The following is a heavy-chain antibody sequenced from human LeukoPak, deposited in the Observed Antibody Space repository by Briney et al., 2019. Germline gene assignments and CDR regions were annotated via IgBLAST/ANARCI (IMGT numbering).Heavy chain of an antibody. CDR2: ISSSSTYI. CDR1: GFTFSSYS. D-gene: IGHD6-13*01. J-gene: IGHJ3*02. V-gene: IGHV3-21*01. CDR3: AREESSSSWYYAFDI. Sequence: GGSLRLSCAASGFTFSSYSMNWVRQAPGKGLEWVSSISSSSTYIYYAGSVKGRFTISRDNAKNSLYLQMNSLRAEDTAVYYCAREESSSSWYYAFDIWGQGTMVSVSS.